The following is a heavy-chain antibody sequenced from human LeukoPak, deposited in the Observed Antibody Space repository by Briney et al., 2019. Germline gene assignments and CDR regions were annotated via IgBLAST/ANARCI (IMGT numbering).Heavy chain of an antibody. CDR2: ISSSCSTI. J-gene: IGHJ4*02. CDR3: ARERDSSGWFDGYYFDY. CDR1: GFTFSSYE. D-gene: IGHD6-19*01. Sequence: GGSLRLSCAASGFTFSSYEMNWVRQAPGKGLEGVSYISSSCSTIYYADSVKGRFTISRDNAKNSLYLQMNSLRAEDTAVYYCARERDSSGWFDGYYFDYWGQGTLVTVSS. V-gene: IGHV3-48*03.